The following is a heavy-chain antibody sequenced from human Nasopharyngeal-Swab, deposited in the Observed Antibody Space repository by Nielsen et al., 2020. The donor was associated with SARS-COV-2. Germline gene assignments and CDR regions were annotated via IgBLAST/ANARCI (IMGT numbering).Heavy chain of an antibody. CDR2: ISSSGSTI. CDR1: GFTFSSYW. CDR3: ARATDIVVVPARFDP. Sequence: GESLKISCAASGFTFSSYWMSWVRQAPGKGLEWVSYISSSGSTIYYADSVKGRFTISRDNAKNSLYLQMNSLRAEDTAVYYCARATDIVVVPARFDPWGQGTLVTVSS. V-gene: IGHV3-48*04. J-gene: IGHJ5*02. D-gene: IGHD2-2*01.